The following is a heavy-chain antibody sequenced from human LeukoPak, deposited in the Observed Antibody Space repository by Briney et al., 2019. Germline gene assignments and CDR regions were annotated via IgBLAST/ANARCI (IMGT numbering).Heavy chain of an antibody. Sequence: SETLSLTCAVYGGSFSGYYWSWIRQPPGKGLEWIGEINHSGSTNYNPSLKSRVTISVDTSKNQFSLKLSSVTAADTAVYYCARGSPYYYDSSGYYYWGQGTLVTVSP. J-gene: IGHJ4*02. CDR1: GGSFSGYY. CDR2: INHSGST. CDR3: ARGSPYYYDSSGYYY. V-gene: IGHV4-34*01. D-gene: IGHD3-22*01.